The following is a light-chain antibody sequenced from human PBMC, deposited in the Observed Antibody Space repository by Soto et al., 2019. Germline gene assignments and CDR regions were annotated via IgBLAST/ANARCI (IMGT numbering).Light chain of an antibody. CDR2: DVN. J-gene: IGLJ1*01. CDR3: KSYTSSSTYV. Sequence: SVLTQPASVSGSPGQSITISCTGTSSDVGLYNYVSWYQQHPGKAPKLMIYDVNNRPSGVSNRFSGSKSGNTASLTISGLQAEDEADYYCKSYTSSSTYVFGTGTKVTVL. V-gene: IGLV2-14*01. CDR1: SSDVGLYNY.